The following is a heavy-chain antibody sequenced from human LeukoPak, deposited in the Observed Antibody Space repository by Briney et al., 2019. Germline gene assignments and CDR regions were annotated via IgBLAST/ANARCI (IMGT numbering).Heavy chain of an antibody. Sequence: SETLSLTCTVSGGSISSFYWSWIRQPAGKGLEWIGRISTSGSTNYNPSLKSRVIISVDKSKNQFSLSLSSVTAADTAVYYCARGPEGSGGLTRFDPWGQGTLVTVSS. CDR3: ARGPEGSGGLTRFDP. CDR1: GGSISSFY. V-gene: IGHV4-4*07. CDR2: ISTSGST. J-gene: IGHJ5*02. D-gene: IGHD6-19*01.